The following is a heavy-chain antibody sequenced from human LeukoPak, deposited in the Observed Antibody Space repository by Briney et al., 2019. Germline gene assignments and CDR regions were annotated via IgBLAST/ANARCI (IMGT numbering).Heavy chain of an antibody. Sequence: GGSLRLSCAASGFTFSSYSMNWVRQAPGKGLEWVSSISSSSSYIYYADSVKGRFTISRDNAKNSLYLQMNSLRAEDTAVYYCASEAVAGLFDYWGQGTLVTVSS. CDR1: GFTFSSYS. J-gene: IGHJ4*02. CDR3: ASEAVAGLFDY. V-gene: IGHV3-21*01. D-gene: IGHD6-19*01. CDR2: ISSSSSYI.